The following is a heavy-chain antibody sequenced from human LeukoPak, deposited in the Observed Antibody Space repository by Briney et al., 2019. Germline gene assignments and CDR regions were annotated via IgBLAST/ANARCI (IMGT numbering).Heavy chain of an antibody. D-gene: IGHD6-6*01. CDR1: GGTFSSYT. CDR3: ASWNSSSPPRDYYYMDV. J-gene: IGHJ6*03. Sequence: SVKVSCKASGGTFSSYTISWVRQAPGQGLEWMGRIIPILGIANYAQKFQGRVTITADKSTSTAYMELSSLRSEDTAVYYYASWNSSSPPRDYYYMDVWGKGTTVTVSS. CDR2: IIPILGIA. V-gene: IGHV1-69*02.